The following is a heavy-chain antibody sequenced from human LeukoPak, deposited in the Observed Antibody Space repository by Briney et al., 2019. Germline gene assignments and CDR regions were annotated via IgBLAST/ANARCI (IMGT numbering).Heavy chain of an antibody. CDR2: IWYDGSNK. D-gene: IGHD6-19*01. Sequence: PGGSLRLSCAASGFTFSSYGMHWVRQAPGKGLEWVAVIWYDGSNKYYADSVKGRFTISRDNAKNSLYLQMNSLRAEDTALYYCAKDIWNGGWYLTYFDYWGQGTLVTVSS. CDR3: AKDIWNGGWYLTYFDY. V-gene: IGHV3-33*03. J-gene: IGHJ4*02. CDR1: GFTFSSYG.